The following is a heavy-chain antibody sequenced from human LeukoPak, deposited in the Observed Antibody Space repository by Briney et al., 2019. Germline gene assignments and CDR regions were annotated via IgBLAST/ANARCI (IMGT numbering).Heavy chain of an antibody. Sequence: KPSETLSLTCTVSGDSISGYYWTWIRQPAGKGLEWIGRIYTSGSTNYNPSLKSRVTMSVDTSKNQFSLKMSSLTAADTAMYYYARARGGSGSYGHFDSWGQGTLVTVSS. D-gene: IGHD1-26*01. CDR3: ARARGGSGSYGHFDS. CDR1: GDSISGYY. CDR2: IYTSGST. J-gene: IGHJ4*02. V-gene: IGHV4-4*07.